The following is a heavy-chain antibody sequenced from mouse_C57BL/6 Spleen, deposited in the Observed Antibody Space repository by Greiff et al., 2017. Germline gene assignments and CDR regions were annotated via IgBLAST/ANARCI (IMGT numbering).Heavy chain of an antibody. Sequence: VQLQQSGAELVKPGASVKISCKASGYAFSSYWMNWVKQRPGKGLEWIGQIYPGDGDTNYNGKFKGKATLTADKSSSTAYMQLSSLTSEDSAVYFCARGDYYGSSYSFDYWGQGTTLTVSS. J-gene: IGHJ2*01. V-gene: IGHV1-80*01. CDR2: IYPGDGDT. D-gene: IGHD1-1*01. CDR1: GYAFSSYW. CDR3: ARGDYYGSSYSFDY.